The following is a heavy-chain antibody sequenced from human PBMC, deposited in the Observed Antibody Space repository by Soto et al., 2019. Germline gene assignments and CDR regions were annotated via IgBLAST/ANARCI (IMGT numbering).Heavy chain of an antibody. J-gene: IGHJ6*02. Sequence: PXESLRLSCAASGFTFSNAWMSWVRQAPGKGLEWVGRIKSKTDGGTTDYAAPVKGRFTISRDDSKNTLYLQMNSLKNEDTAVYYCTTDSAVAGRIRGYYYYGMDVWGQGTTVTVSS. CDR2: IKSKTDGGTT. D-gene: IGHD6-19*01. CDR3: TTDSAVAGRIRGYYYYGMDV. CDR1: GFTFSNAW. V-gene: IGHV3-15*01.